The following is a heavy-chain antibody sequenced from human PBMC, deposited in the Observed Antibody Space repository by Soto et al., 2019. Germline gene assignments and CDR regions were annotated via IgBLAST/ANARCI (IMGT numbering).Heavy chain of an antibody. D-gene: IGHD3-3*01. J-gene: IGHJ6*02. V-gene: IGHV4-31*03. Sequence: PLETLSLTCTVSGGSISSGGYYWSWIRQHPGKGLEWIGYIYYSGSTYYNPSLKSRVTISVDTSKNQFSLKLSSVTAADTAVYYCARDLSVVDPIWSGYSAYYYYGMDVWGQGTTVTAP. CDR2: IYYSGST. CDR1: GGSISSGGYY. CDR3: ARDLSVVDPIWSGYSAYYYYGMDV.